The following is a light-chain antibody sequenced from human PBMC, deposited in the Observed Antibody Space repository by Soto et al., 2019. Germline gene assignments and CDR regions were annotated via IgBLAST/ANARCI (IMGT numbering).Light chain of an antibody. Sequence: FTRFSRTLCLSPGERDPLSWQASQSVSSSYLAWYQQKPGQAPRLLIYGASTRATVIPARFDGSGSGTEFTLTISSLQSEDFAVYYCQQYNNWPRTFGQGTKVDIK. CDR3: QQYNNWPRT. J-gene: IGKJ1*01. CDR1: QSVSSSY. CDR2: GAS. V-gene: IGKV3-15*01.